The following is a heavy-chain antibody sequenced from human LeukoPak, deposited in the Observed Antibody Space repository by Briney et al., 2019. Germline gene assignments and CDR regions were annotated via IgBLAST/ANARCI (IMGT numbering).Heavy chain of an antibody. V-gene: IGHV3-9*01. CDR2: ISWNSGII. CDR3: AKDMSLYGDYVYAFDI. J-gene: IGHJ3*02. Sequence: GRSLRLSCAASGFTFDDYAMPWVRQAPGKGLEWVSCISWNSGIIGYADSVKGRFTISRDNAKNSLYLQMNSLRAEDTALYYCAKDMSLYGDYVYAFDIWGQGTMVTVSS. D-gene: IGHD4-17*01. CDR1: GFTFDDYA.